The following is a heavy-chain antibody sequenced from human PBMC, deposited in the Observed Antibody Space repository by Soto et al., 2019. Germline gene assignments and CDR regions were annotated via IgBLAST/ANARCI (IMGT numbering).Heavy chain of an antibody. CDR3: QRDSSSSGRGVGMDV. J-gene: IGHJ6*02. V-gene: IGHV1-69*01. CDR1: GGTFSSYA. Sequence: VQLVQSGAEVKKPGSSVKVSCKASGGTFSSYAISWVRQAPGQGLEWMVGISPIFGTANDAQKFQGRVTITAVESTSTAYMDRGSLISEDTAVSNCQRDSSSSGRGVGMDVWGQGTTVTVSS. D-gene: IGHD6-6*01. CDR2: ISPIFGTA.